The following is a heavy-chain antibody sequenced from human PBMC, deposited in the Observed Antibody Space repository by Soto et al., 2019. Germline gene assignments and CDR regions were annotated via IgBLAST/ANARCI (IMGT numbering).Heavy chain of an antibody. J-gene: IGHJ3*02. CDR3: ARYSGGSHWGAFDI. CDR1: GGTFSSDA. Sequence: QVQLMQSGAEVKKPGSSVKVSCKASGGTFSSDAISWVRQAPGQGLEWMGGIIPIFGTANYAQKFQGRVTSTADESRSKAYMELSSRRSEDTAVYYCARYSGGSHWGAFDIWGQGRMVVVSS. CDR2: IIPIFGTA. D-gene: IGHD1-26*01. V-gene: IGHV1-69*01.